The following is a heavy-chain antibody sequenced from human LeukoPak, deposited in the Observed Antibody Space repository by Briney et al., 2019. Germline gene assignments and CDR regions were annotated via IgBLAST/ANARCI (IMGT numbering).Heavy chain of an antibody. CDR2: MNPNSGWT. D-gene: IGHD3-10*01. V-gene: IGHV1-2*02. CDR3: ASLAGSYYYGSGSRWYDAFDI. J-gene: IGHJ3*02. Sequence: GASVNVSFKASVYTFTGYYMHWVRQAPGQGLEWMGWMNPNSGWTNYAQKVQGRVTMTRATAISTAYMELSRLRSDDTAVYYCASLAGSYYYGSGSRWYDAFDIWGQGTMVTVSS. CDR1: VYTFTGYY.